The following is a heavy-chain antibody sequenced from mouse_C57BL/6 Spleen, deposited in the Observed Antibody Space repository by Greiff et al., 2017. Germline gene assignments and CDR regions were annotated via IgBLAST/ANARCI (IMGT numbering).Heavy chain of an antibody. V-gene: IGHV1-59*01. Sequence: VQLQQPGAELVRPGTSVKLSCKASGYTFTSYWMHWVKQRPGQGLEWIGVIDPSDSYTNYNQKFKGKATLTVDTSSSTAYMQLSSLTSEDSAVYYCARLGRSYWGQGTTLTVSS. D-gene: IGHD4-1*01. CDR2: IDPSDSYT. J-gene: IGHJ2*01. CDR1: GYTFTSYW. CDR3: ARLGRSY.